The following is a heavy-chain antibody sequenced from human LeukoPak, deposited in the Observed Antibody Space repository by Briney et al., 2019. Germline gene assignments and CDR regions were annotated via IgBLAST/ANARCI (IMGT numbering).Heavy chain of an antibody. V-gene: IGHV3-74*01. CDR2: IISVGSST. CDR3: ARERTSGWDAFDF. J-gene: IGHJ4*02. D-gene: IGHD6-19*01. Sequence: GGSLRLSCAASGFTFSSFWMHWVRQAPGKGLVWVSRIISVGSSTSYADFVKGRFTISRDNAKNTLYLQMNSLRAEDTAVYYCARERTSGWDAFDFWGQGTLVTVSS. CDR1: GFTFSSFW.